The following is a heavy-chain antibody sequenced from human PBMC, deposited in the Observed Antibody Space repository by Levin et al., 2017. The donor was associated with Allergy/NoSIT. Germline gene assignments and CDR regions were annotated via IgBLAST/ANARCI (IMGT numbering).Heavy chain of an antibody. CDR3: ARDRTQRSRGTTYYYGMDV. J-gene: IGHJ6*02. CDR2: IYYSGST. Sequence: SETLSLTCTVSGGSISSYYWSWIRQPPGKGLEWIGYIYYSGSTNYNPSLKSRVTISLDTSKNPLSLQLTSVAAADTAVYYCARDRTQRSRGTTYYYGMDVWGQGTTVTVSS. V-gene: IGHV4-59*01. CDR1: GGSISSYY. D-gene: IGHD1-1*01.